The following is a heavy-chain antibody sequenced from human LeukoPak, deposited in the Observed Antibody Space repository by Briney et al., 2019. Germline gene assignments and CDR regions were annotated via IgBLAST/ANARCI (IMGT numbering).Heavy chain of an antibody. V-gene: IGHV4-34*01. CDR3: ARGSRTNYFDY. J-gene: IGHJ4*02. CDR2: INHSGST. Sequence: SETLSLTCAVYGGSFSGYYWSWIRQPPGKGLEWIGEINHSGSTNYNPSLKSRVTISVDTSKNQFSLKPSSVTAADTAVYYCARGSRTNYFDYWGQGILVTVSS. CDR1: GGSFSGYY.